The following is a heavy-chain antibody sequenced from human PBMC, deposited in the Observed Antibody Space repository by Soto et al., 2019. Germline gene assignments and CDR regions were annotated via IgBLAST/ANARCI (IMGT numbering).Heavy chain of an antibody. V-gene: IGHV2-5*02. CDR3: AHRSGSYDSSGYSIELFDY. CDR2: IYWDDDK. Sequence: QITLKESGPTLVKPTQTLTLTCTFSGFSLSTSGVGVGWIRQPPGKALEWLALIYWDDDKRYSPSLKSRLTITKHTSKTQVVLTMTNMDPVDTATYDCAHRSGSYDSSGYSIELFDYWGQGTLVTVSS. J-gene: IGHJ4*02. D-gene: IGHD3-22*01. CDR1: GFSLSTSGVG.